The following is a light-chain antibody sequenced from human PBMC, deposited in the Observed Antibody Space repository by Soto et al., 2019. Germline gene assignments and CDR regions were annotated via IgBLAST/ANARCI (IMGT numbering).Light chain of an antibody. V-gene: IGKV3-20*01. CDR1: QSVXXXY. Sequence: EIVLXQSPXXLXXSPGEXATLSCRASQSVXXXYLAWYKQKPGQAPRLLIYGASSRATGIPDRFSGSGSGTDFTLTXXRXXXEXXXXXXXXXYGRXITFGQGTRLETK. J-gene: IGKJ5*01. CDR2: GAS. CDR3: XXYGRXIT.